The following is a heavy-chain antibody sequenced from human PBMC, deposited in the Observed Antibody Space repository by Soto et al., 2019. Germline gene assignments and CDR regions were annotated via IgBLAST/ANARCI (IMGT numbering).Heavy chain of an antibody. CDR2: IRGSGGAT. J-gene: IGHJ3*02. CDR1: GFTLSSYD. V-gene: IGHV3-23*01. D-gene: IGHD3-9*01. CDR3: AKDRGDNAGYPALDI. Sequence: EVQLLESGGGLVQPGGSLRLSCAASGFTLSSYDMGWVRQAPGRGLEWISLIRGSGGATFHADSVEGRLTISRDISKNTLYLQMNSLRAEDSAVYYCAKDRGDNAGYPALDIWGQGTMVTVSS.